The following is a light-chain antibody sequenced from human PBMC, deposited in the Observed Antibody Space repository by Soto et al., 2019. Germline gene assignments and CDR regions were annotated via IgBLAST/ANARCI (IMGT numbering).Light chain of an antibody. CDR1: QTFIRNY. V-gene: IGKV3-20*01. J-gene: IGKJ5*01. Sequence: EIVLTQSPDTLSLSPGERATLSCRASQTFIRNYLAWHQQKPGQTPRLLVYGASSRATGIPDRFSGSGSGTDFTLTISRLEPEDFAVYYCQQHGTSPITFGQGTRLEI. CDR2: GAS. CDR3: QQHGTSPIT.